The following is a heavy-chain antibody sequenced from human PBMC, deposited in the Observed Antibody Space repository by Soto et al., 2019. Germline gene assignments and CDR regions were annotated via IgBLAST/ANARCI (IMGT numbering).Heavy chain of an antibody. D-gene: IGHD7-27*01. Sequence: QVQLVESGGGVVQPGRSLRLSCAASGFTFSTYGMHWVRQAPGKGLEWVAVIWYDGSNKYYADSVKGRFTISRDNSKNTLYLQMNSLRAEDTAVYYCAKDSVILSLGPWGQGTMVTVSS. V-gene: IGHV3-33*06. CDR3: AKDSVILSLGP. CDR1: GFTFSTYG. CDR2: IWYDGSNK. J-gene: IGHJ3*01.